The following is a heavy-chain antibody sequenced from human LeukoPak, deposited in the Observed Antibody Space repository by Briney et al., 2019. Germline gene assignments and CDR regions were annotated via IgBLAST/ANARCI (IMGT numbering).Heavy chain of an antibody. D-gene: IGHD1-1*01. Sequence: GESLKISCKGSGYIFTTYWIGWVREMPGKGLEWMGVIYPGDSDTRYSPSFEGRVTISADKSISTAYLQWSSLKASDTAMYYCARRPSNKYKFDYWGQGTLVTVSS. CDR2: IYPGDSDT. CDR3: ARRPSNKYKFDY. CDR1: GYIFTTYW. V-gene: IGHV5-51*01. J-gene: IGHJ4*02.